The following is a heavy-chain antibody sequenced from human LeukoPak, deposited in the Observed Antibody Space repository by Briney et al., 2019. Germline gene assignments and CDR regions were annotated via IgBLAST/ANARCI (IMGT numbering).Heavy chain of an antibody. J-gene: IGHJ5*02. D-gene: IGHD3-22*01. CDR2: IHYGWST. V-gene: IGHV4-59*01. CDR3: ARDLGHYSDSSVYYHNWFDP. Sequence: PSETLSLTCTVSGCSISGFYWSWIRQPPGEGLDGIGYIHYGWSTNYNPSLNSRVTISVDTSKNQFSLKLSSVTAADTAVYYCARDLGHYSDSSVYYHNWFDPWGQGTLVTVSS. CDR1: GCSISGFY.